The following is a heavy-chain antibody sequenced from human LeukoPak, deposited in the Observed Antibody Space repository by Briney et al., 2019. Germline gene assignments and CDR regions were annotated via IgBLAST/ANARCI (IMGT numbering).Heavy chain of an antibody. Sequence: ASVKVSCKASGYTFTDYYVHWVRQAPGLGLEWMGIINPLRGITIYAQKFQGRDTMTSDTSTNTVYIELSSLRSEDTAVYYCARDIPYEVTFGGVTVMGSFVLDYWGQGTLVTVSS. CDR1: GYTFTDYY. CDR3: ARDIPYEVTFGGVTVMGSFVLDY. J-gene: IGHJ4*02. V-gene: IGHV1-46*01. CDR2: INPLRGIT. D-gene: IGHD3-16*02.